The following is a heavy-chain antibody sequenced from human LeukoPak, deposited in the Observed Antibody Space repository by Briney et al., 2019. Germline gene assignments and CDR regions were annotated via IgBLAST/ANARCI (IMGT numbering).Heavy chain of an antibody. V-gene: IGHV3-23*01. CDR3: AKDDIGPLDY. CDR2: ISGSGDNT. Sequence: GGSLRLSCEVSGLILNNFAMTWVRQAPGKGLEWVSGISGSGDNTHYADSVKGRFTISRDNSKETLYLQMNSLGADDTAVYYCAKDDIGPLDYWGQGTLVTVSS. D-gene: IGHD3-9*01. J-gene: IGHJ4*01. CDR1: GLILNNFA.